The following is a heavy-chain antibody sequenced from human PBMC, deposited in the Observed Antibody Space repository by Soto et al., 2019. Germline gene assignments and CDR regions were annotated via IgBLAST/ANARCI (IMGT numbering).Heavy chain of an antibody. CDR1: GYTLTELS. J-gene: IGHJ4*02. CDR3: ATYQLSHPGSFDY. V-gene: IGHV1-24*01. D-gene: IGHD2-2*01. Sequence: ASVKVSCKVSGYTLTELSMHWVRQAPGKGLEWMGGFDPEDGETIYAQKFQGRVTMTEDTSTDTACMELSSLRSEDTAVYYCATYQLSHPGSFDYWGQGTLVTVSS. CDR2: FDPEDGET.